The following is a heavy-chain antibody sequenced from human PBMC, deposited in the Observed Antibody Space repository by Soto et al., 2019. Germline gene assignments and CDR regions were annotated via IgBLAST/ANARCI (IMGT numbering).Heavy chain of an antibody. CDR2: ISTYNGNT. CDR3: ARDLVPSPDYYYYYMDV. J-gene: IGHJ6*03. V-gene: IGHV1-18*01. D-gene: IGHD2-2*01. CDR1: GYMFRSYG. Sequence: ASVKVSCKASGYMFRSYGISWVRQAPGKGLEWMGWISTYNGNTKYGQKFQGRVTLTADKSTSTAYMELSSLRSEDTAVYYCARDLVPSPDYYYYYMDVWGKGTKVTVSS.